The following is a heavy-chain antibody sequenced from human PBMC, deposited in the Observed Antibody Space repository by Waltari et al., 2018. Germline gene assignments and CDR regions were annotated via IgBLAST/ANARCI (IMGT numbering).Heavy chain of an antibody. V-gene: IGHV4-4*02. Sequence: QLQLQESGPGLVKPSGTLSLTCVVSGDTVSGNSWWSWVRQSPDKGLAGIGQVPRKGRTNYNPSLASRAIVLLDSSMNQFSLRILSATAADTAVYYCARDLGRGLFLDSWGQGTLVTVSP. CDR2: VPRKGRT. D-gene: IGHD2-15*01. CDR3: ARDLGRGLFLDS. CDR1: GDTVSGNSW. J-gene: IGHJ4*02.